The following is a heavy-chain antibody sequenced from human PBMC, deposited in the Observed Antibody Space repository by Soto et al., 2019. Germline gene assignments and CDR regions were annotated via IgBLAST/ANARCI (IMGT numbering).Heavy chain of an antibody. Sequence: LRLSCAASVFRFSDHYMTWIRQAPGKGLEWVSKISGDATTTYYADSVKGRFTVSRDNAKNSVYLQMNSLRAEDTAVYYCASDPYYYASGFWGQGTLVTVSS. CDR3: ASDPYYYASGF. V-gene: IGHV3-11*01. CDR2: ISGDATTT. D-gene: IGHD3-10*01. CDR1: VFRFSDHY. J-gene: IGHJ4*02.